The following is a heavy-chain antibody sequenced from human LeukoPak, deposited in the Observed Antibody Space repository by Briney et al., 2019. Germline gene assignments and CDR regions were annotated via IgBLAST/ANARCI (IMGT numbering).Heavy chain of an antibody. D-gene: IGHD1-14*01. CDR1: GYTFTGYY. Sequence: ASVKVSCKASGYTFTGYYMHWVRQAPGQGLEWMGWINPKTGGTSYAQKFQGRVTMTRDTSISTVNMELSRLTSDDTAVYYCARATAENDHWGQGTLVTVSP. V-gene: IGHV1-2*02. J-gene: IGHJ4*02. CDR3: ARATAENDH. CDR2: INPKTGGT.